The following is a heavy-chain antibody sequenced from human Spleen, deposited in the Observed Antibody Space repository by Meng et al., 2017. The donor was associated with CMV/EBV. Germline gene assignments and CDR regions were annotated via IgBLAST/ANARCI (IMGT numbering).Heavy chain of an antibody. V-gene: IGHV3-66*02. Sequence: GGSLRLSCAVSGLTVSNDYLSWVRQAPGKGLEWVSVIYSGGTTYYAVSVKGRFIISRDNSKNTLFLQMSSLRDEDTAVYYCAKENGWATTMGRYGLDVWGQGTPVTVSS. J-gene: IGHJ6*02. CDR1: GLTVSNDY. D-gene: IGHD3-10*01. CDR3: AKENGWATTMGRYGLDV. CDR2: IYSGGTT.